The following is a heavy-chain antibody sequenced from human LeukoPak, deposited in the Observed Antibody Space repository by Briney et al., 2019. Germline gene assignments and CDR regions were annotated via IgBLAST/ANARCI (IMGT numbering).Heavy chain of an antibody. CDR2: IGAYNGNT. J-gene: IGHJ4*02. Sequence: GASVKVSCKASGYTFTSYGISWVRQAPGQGLEWMGWIGAYNGNTNYAQKFQGRVTMTRNTSISTAYMELSSLRSEDTAVYYCARVAVAGSGYYFDYWGQGTLVTVSS. CDR1: GYTFTSYG. CDR3: ARVAVAGSGYYFDY. V-gene: IGHV1-18*01. D-gene: IGHD6-19*01.